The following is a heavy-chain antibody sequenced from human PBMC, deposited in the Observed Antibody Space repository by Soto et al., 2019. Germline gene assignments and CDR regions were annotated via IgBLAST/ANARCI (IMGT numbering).Heavy chain of an antibody. Sequence: QVQLVQSGAEVKKPGASVKVSCKASGYTFTSYGISWVRQAPGQGLEWMGWIIAYNGNTNYAQKLQGRVTMTTDTYTSTAYYVLRSLRSDETAVYYCARDSGVRYFDWAHYYYDGMDVWGQGNTVTVSS. D-gene: IGHD3-9*01. J-gene: IGHJ6*02. CDR1: GYTFTSYG. CDR2: IIAYNGNT. V-gene: IGHV1-18*01. CDR3: ARDSGVRYFDWAHYYYDGMDV.